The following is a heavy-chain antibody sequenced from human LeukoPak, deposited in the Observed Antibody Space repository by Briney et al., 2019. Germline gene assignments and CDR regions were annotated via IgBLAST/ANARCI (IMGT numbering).Heavy chain of an antibody. CDR3: AAVLPYSSSWWLALDY. CDR2: FDPEDGET. Sequence: ASVKVSCTVSGYTLTELSMHWVRQAPGKGLEWMGGFDPEDGETIYAQKFQGRVTMTEDTSTDTAYMELGSLRSEDTAVYYCAAVLPYSSSWWLALDYWGQGTLVTVSS. D-gene: IGHD6-13*01. J-gene: IGHJ4*02. V-gene: IGHV1-24*01. CDR1: GYTLTELS.